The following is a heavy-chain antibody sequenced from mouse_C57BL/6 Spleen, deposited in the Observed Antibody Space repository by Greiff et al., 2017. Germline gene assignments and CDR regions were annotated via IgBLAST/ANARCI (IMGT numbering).Heavy chain of an antibody. D-gene: IGHD2-4*01. CDR1: GYTFTSYW. Sequence: VQLQQPGAELVKPGASVKLSCKASGYTFTSYWMHWVKQRPGQGLEWIGMIHPNSGSTNYNEKFKSKATLTVDKSSSTAYMQLSSLTSEDSAVYYCARSGDYDWYFEVWGTGTTVTVSS. CDR2: IHPNSGST. J-gene: IGHJ1*03. CDR3: ARSGDYDWYFEV. V-gene: IGHV1-64*01.